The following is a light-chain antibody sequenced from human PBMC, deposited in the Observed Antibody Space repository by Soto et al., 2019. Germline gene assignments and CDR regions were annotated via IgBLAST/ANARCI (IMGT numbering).Light chain of an antibody. J-gene: IGKJ2*01. CDR2: AAS. CDR1: QSISNY. CDR3: QQSYGTPRT. V-gene: IGKV1-39*01. Sequence: DIQMTQSPSSLSASVGDRVTIICRASQSISNYLNWYQQKPGKAPKLLIYAASTLQSGIPLRFSGSGSGTDFTLTISSLQPDDFATYYCQQSYGTPRTFGQGTKLEIK.